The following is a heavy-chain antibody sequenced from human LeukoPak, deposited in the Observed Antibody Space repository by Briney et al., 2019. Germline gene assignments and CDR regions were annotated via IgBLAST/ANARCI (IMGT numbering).Heavy chain of an antibody. CDR1: GYRFTSNW. CDR3: ARLGTSGSYHHDP. Sequence: GESLKISCKGSGYRFTSNWIGWVRQMPGKGLEWKGIIYPGDSDTRYSPSFQGQVTISADKSISTAYLQWSSLKASDTAMYYCARLGTSGSYHHDPWGQGTLVTVSS. CDR2: IYPGDSDT. D-gene: IGHD3-10*01. J-gene: IGHJ5*02. V-gene: IGHV5-51*01.